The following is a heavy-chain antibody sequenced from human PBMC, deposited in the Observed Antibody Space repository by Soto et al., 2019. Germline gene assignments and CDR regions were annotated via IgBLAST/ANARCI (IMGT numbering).Heavy chain of an antibody. CDR1: GGSISSYY. J-gene: IGHJ6*02. Sequence: SETLSLTCTVSGGSISSYYWSWIRQPPGKGLEWIGYIYYSGSTNYNPSLKSRVTISVDTSKNQFSLKLSSVTAADTAVYYCARALPIAAAATGAYYYYGMDVWGQGTTVTVSS. D-gene: IGHD6-13*01. V-gene: IGHV4-59*01. CDR3: ARALPIAAAATGAYYYYGMDV. CDR2: IYYSGST.